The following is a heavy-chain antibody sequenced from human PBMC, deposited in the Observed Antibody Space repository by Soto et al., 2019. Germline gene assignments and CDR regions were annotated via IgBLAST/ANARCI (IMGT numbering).Heavy chain of an antibody. V-gene: IGHV3-23*01. J-gene: IGHJ4*02. CDR2: ISGSGGST. D-gene: IGHD3-9*01. CDR3: ANVPYKTYDILTGYSKPRGY. CDR1: GCTLSSYA. Sequence: GGSLRLSWAASGCTLSSYAMSWVLQAPGKGLEWVSAISGSGGSTYYADSVKGRFTISRDNSKNTLYLQMNSLRAEDTAVYYCANVPYKTYDILTGYSKPRGYWGQGTLVTVSS.